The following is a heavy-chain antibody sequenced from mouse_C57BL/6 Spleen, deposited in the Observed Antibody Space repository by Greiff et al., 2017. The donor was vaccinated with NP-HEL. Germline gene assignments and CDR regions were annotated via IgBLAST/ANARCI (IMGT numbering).Heavy chain of an antibody. CDR3: AREGYGYDGYSDD. Sequence: QVQLQQPGTELVKPGASVKLSCKASGYTFSSYWMHWVKQRPGQGLEWIGNINPSNGGTNYNEKFKSKATLTVDKSSSTAYMQLSSMTSEDSEVDYCAREGYGYDGYSDDWGTGTTVTVSS. CDR1: GYTFSSYW. J-gene: IGHJ1*03. D-gene: IGHD2-2*01. V-gene: IGHV1-53*01. CDR2: INPSNGGT.